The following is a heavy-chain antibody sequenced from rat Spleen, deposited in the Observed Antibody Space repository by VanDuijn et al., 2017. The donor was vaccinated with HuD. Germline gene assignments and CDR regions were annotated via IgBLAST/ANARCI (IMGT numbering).Heavy chain of an antibody. J-gene: IGHJ4*01. CDR1: GFTFSDYN. V-gene: IGHV5-7*01. Sequence: EVQLVESGGGFVQPGRSLKLSCAASGFTFSDYNMAWVRQAPKKGLEWVTSISSGGGGIYYLDSVKGRFTISRDNAKSTLYLQMDSLRSEDTASYYCARHHYDGYYHGPVLGVMDAWGQGASVTVSS. CDR2: ISSGGGGI. CDR3: ARHHYDGYYHGPVLGVMDA. D-gene: IGHD1-12*03.